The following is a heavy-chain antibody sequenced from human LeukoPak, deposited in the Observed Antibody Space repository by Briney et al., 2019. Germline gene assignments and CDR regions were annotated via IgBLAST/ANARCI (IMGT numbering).Heavy chain of an antibody. V-gene: IGHV1-18*01. CDR2: ISAYNGNT. Sequence: GASVKLSCKASGYTFTSCGITWVRQPPAQGLEWKGCISAYNGNTNYSQKLQGRGTMTTDTSTSTAYMELRSLRSDDTAVYYCARAPKYYYGSGRQDYWGQGTLVTVSS. J-gene: IGHJ4*02. CDR3: ARAPKYYYGSGRQDY. CDR1: GYTFTSCG. D-gene: IGHD3-10*01.